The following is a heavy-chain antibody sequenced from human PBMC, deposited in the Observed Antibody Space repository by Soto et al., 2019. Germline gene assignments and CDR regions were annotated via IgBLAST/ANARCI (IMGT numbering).Heavy chain of an antibody. D-gene: IGHD3-10*01. CDR1: GGSISSGGYY. CDR2: MYYTGSA. Sequence: QVQLQESGPGLVKPSQTLSLTCTVSGGSISSGGYYWSWIRQHPGKGLEWIGYMYYTGSAYYHPSLQSRVTISVDTSKNQFSLKLSSVTAADTAVYYCARGGSGTYLGGYWFDPWGQGTLVTVSS. V-gene: IGHV4-31*03. J-gene: IGHJ5*02. CDR3: ARGGSGTYLGGYWFDP.